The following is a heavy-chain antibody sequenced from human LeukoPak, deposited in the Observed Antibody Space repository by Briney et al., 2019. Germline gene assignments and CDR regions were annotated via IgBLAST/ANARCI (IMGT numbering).Heavy chain of an antibody. CDR3: ARDGYLYYFDY. J-gene: IGHJ4*02. D-gene: IGHD5-12*01. Sequence: GGTLRLSCAASGFTVSSNYMSWVRQAPGKGLEWVSVIYSGGSTYYADSVKGRFTISRDNSKNTLYLQMNSLRAEDTAVYYCARDGYLYYFDYWGQGTLVTVSS. CDR1: GFTVSSNY. V-gene: IGHV3-53*01. CDR2: IYSGGST.